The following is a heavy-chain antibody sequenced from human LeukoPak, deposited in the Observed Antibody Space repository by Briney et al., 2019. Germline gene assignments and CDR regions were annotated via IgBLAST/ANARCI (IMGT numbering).Heavy chain of an antibody. CDR1: GASVNDYF. CDR2: VYSGGAA. D-gene: IGHD3-16*01. CDR3: AREIVLMMSDAASPYFMDV. J-gene: IGHJ6*03. Sequence: SESLSLTCSVSGASVNDYFWSWIRQAPGKGLEWLGQVYSGGAAEYSPSLKGRVTISLDASTNKVSLSLRSATPADTAVYFCAREIVLMMSDAASPYFMDVWGRGTTVTVAS. V-gene: IGHV4-59*02.